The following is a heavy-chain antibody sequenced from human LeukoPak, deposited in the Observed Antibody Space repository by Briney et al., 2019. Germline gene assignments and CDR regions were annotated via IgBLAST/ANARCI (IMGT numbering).Heavy chain of an antibody. D-gene: IGHD5-24*01. J-gene: IGHJ4*02. CDR2: ISYDGSNK. CDR1: GFTFSSYA. CDR3: ARATRRDGSPYYLDH. V-gene: IGHV3-30-3*01. Sequence: GRSLRPSCAASGFTFSSYAMHWVRQVPGKGLEWVAVISYDGSNKYYADSVKGRFTISRDNSKNTLYLQMNSLRAEDTAVYYCARATRRDGSPYYLDHWGQGTLVTVSS.